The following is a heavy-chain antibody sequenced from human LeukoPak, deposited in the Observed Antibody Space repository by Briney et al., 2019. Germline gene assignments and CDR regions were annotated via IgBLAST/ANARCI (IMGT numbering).Heavy chain of an antibody. CDR1: GFSISGYW. V-gene: IGHV3-74*01. J-gene: IGHJ4*02. D-gene: IGHD4-11*01. CDR3: ARDGLGSSYYY. CDR2: INSDESST. Sequence: GGSVRLSCAASGFSISGYWMHWVRQAPGKGLVWVSRINSDESSTTYADSVKDRFTISRDNAKNTLYLQMSSLRADDTAVYYCARDGLGSSYYYWGQGTL.